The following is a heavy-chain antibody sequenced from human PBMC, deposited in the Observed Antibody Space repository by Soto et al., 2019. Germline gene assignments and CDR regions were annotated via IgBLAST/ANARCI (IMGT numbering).Heavy chain of an antibody. J-gene: IGHJ6*02. Sequence: PSETLSLTCTVSGGSISSSSYYWGWIRQPPGKGLEWIGSIYYSGSTYYNPSLKGRVTISVDTSKNQFSLKLSSVTAADTAVYYCASETDGSWYNYYYGMDVWGQGTTVTVSS. CDR1: GGSISSSSYY. CDR2: IYYSGST. V-gene: IGHV4-39*01. D-gene: IGHD6-13*01. CDR3: ASETDGSWYNYYYGMDV.